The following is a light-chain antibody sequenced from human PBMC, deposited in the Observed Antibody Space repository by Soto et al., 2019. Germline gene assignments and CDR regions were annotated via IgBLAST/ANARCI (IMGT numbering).Light chain of an antibody. CDR2: DAS. CDR1: QSISSW. J-gene: IGKJ1*01. Sequence: DIQMTQSPSTLSASVGDRVTITCRASQSISSWLAWYQQKPGKAPKLLIYDASSLGSGVPSRFSGSGSGTEFPLTSSSLQPDDFATYYCQQYNSYSTFGQGTKVEIK. CDR3: QQYNSYST. V-gene: IGKV1-5*01.